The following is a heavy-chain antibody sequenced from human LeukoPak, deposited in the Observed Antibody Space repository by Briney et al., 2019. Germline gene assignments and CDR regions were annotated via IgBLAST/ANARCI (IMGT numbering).Heavy chain of an antibody. Sequence: SETLSLTCTVSGGSISSYYWSSIRQPPGKGLEWIGYIYYSGSTNYNPSLKSRVTISVDTSKNQFSLKLSSVTAADTAVYYCARWGSGFDYWGQGTLVTVSS. D-gene: IGHD6-19*01. V-gene: IGHV4-59*01. CDR3: ARWGSGFDY. CDR1: GGSISSYY. J-gene: IGHJ4*02. CDR2: IYYSGST.